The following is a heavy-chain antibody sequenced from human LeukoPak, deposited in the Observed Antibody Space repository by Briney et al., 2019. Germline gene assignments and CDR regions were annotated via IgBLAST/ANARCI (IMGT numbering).Heavy chain of an antibody. D-gene: IGHD3-9*01. Sequence: SETLSLXCTVSGGSISSYYWSWIRQPPGKELEWIGYIYYSGSTNYNPSLKSRVTISVDTSKNQFSLKLSSVTAADTAVYYCARATAGYDILTGYYPNWFDPWGQGTLVTVSS. V-gene: IGHV4-59*01. CDR1: GGSISSYY. CDR3: ARATAGYDILTGYYPNWFDP. J-gene: IGHJ5*02. CDR2: IYYSGST.